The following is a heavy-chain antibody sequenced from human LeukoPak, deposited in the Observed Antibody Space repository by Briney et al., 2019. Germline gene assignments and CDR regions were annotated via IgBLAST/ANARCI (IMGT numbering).Heavy chain of an antibody. V-gene: IGHV1-69*06. D-gene: IGHD2-15*01. CDR1: GGTFSSYA. CDR3: ARDDDCSGGSCYSDY. CDR2: IIPIFGTA. J-gene: IGHJ4*02. Sequence: SVKVSCKASGGTFSSYAISWVRQAPGQGLEWMGRIIPIFGTANYAQKFQGRVTITADKSTSTAYMGLSSLRSEDTAVYYCARDDDCSGGSCYSDYWGQGTLVTVSS.